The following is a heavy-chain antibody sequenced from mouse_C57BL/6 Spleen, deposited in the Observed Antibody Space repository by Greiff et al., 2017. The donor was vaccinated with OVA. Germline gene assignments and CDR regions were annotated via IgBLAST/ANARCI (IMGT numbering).Heavy chain of an antibody. D-gene: IGHD2-4*01. CDR3: ARMGDYGY. CDR1: GFTFSSYT. V-gene: IGHV5-9*01. J-gene: IGHJ3*01. Sequence: EVQGVESGGGLVKPGGSLKLSCAASGFTFSSYTMSWVRQTPEKRLEWVATISGGGGNTYYPDSVKGRFTISRDNAKNTLYLQMSSLRSEDTALYYCARMGDYGYWGQGTLVTVSA. CDR2: ISGGGGNT.